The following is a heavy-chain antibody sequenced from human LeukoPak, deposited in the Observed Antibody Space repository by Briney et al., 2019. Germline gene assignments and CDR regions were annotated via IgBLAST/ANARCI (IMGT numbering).Heavy chain of an antibody. Sequence: GGSLRLSCEASGFTFSSYSMNWVRQAPGKGLEWISYISTSTTTIYYANSVRGRFTISRDNAKNSLYLQMSSLRAEDTAVYYCARPTRTDGDYDYWGQGTLVTVSS. CDR1: GFTFSSYS. CDR3: ARPTRTDGDYDY. V-gene: IGHV3-48*01. D-gene: IGHD4-17*01. CDR2: ISTSTTTI. J-gene: IGHJ4*02.